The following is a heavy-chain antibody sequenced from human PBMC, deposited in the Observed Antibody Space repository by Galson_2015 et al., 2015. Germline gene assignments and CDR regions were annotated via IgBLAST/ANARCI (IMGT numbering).Heavy chain of an antibody. V-gene: IGHV3-23*01. CDR3: AKDSGFLEWSKGLGMDV. CDR1: GFTFSSYA. CDR2: ISGSGGST. J-gene: IGHJ6*02. Sequence: SLRLSCAASGFTFSSYAMSWVRQAPGKGLEWVSAISGSGGSTYYADSMKGRFTISRDNSKNTLYLQMNSLRAEDTAVYYCAKDSGFLEWSKGLGMDVWGQGTTVTVSS. D-gene: IGHD3-3*01.